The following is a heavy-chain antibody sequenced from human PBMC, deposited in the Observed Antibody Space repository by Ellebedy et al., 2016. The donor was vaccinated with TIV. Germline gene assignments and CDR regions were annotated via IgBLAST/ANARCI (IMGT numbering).Heavy chain of an antibody. CDR1: GFTFSSYG. D-gene: IGHD7-27*01. CDR3: AGDINWGYMDV. Sequence: GESLKISXAASGFTFSSYGMHRVRQAPGKRPEWVANIKQDGSEKYYVDSVKGRFTISRDNAKNSVSLQMNSLRVEDTAVYYCAGDINWGYMDVWGKGTTVTVSS. V-gene: IGHV3-7*01. CDR2: IKQDGSEK. J-gene: IGHJ6*03.